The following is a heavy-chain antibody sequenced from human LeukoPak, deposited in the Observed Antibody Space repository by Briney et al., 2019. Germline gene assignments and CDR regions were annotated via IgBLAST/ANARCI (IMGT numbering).Heavy chain of an antibody. CDR2: VNHSVST. V-gene: IGHV4-34*01. D-gene: IGHD5-18*01. Sequence: SETLSVTRAVHGGSFSGYYWSWMRQPPGKGLEWIGEVNHSVSTNYNPSLKSRVTISVDTSKSQFSPKLSSVPAADTAVYYCARRSDALLSLSRAIRGYSYDYWGQGTLVTVSS. J-gene: IGHJ4*02. CDR1: GGSFSGYY. CDR3: ARRSDALLSLSRAIRGYSYDY.